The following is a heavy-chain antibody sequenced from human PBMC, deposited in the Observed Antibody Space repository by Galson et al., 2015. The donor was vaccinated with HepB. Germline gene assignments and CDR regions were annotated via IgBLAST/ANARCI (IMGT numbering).Heavy chain of an antibody. V-gene: IGHV3-48*04. CDR1: GFTFSSYS. CDR3: ARGSPYDILTGFDY. J-gene: IGHJ4*02. Sequence: SLRLSCAASGFTFSSYSMNWVRQAPRKGLEWVSYISSSSSTIYYADSVKGRFTISRDNAKNSLYLQMNSLRAEDTAVYYCARGSPYDILTGFDYWGQGTLVTVSS. CDR2: ISSSSSTI. D-gene: IGHD3-9*01.